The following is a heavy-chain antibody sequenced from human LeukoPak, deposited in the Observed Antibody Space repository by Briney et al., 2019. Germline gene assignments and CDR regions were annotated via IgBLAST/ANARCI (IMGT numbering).Heavy chain of an antibody. CDR3: ARASPCSTSCYPDY. CDR1: GGSISSGGYY. D-gene: IGHD2-2*01. Sequence: SGTLSLTCTVSGGSISSGGYYWSWIRQHPGKGLEWIGYIYYSGSTYYNPSLKSRVTISVDTSKNQFSLKLSSVTAADTAVYYCARASPCSTSCYPDYWGQGTLVTVSS. V-gene: IGHV4-31*03. J-gene: IGHJ4*02. CDR2: IYYSGST.